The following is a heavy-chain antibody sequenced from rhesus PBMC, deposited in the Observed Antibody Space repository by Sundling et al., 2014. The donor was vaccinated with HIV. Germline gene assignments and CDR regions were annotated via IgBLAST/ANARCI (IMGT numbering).Heavy chain of an antibody. CDR1: GGSFSGYY. D-gene: IGHD1-1-1*01. CDR2: IRGDTGST. Sequence: QVQLQESGPGLVKPSETLSLTCAVSGGSFSGYYWGWIRQPPGKGLEYIGYIRGDTGSTNYNPSLKSRVTISKDTSKNQFSLKLRSVTAADTAVYYCARDLNESWRYIVYGLDSWGQGVVVTVSS. V-gene: IGHV4-165*01. J-gene: IGHJ6*01. CDR3: ARDLNESWRYIVYGLDS.